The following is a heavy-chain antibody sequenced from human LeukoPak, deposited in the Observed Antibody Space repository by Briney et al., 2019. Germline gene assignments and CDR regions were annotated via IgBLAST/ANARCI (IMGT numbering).Heavy chain of an antibody. Sequence: GGSLRLSCAASGFTFSSYSMNWVRQAPGKGLEWVSSISSSSSYIYYADSVKGRFTISRDNAKNSLYLRMNSLRAEDTAVYYCAREGSGWSEFDYWGQGTLVTVSS. D-gene: IGHD6-19*01. V-gene: IGHV3-21*01. CDR3: AREGSGWSEFDY. CDR2: ISSSSSYI. J-gene: IGHJ4*02. CDR1: GFTFSSYS.